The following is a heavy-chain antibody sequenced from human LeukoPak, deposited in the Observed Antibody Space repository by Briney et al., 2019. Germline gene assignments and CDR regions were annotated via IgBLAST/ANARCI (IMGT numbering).Heavy chain of an antibody. V-gene: IGHV3-7*05. CDR1: GFTFGSYW. D-gene: IGHD3-9*01. J-gene: IGHJ4*02. CDR2: IKQDGSEK. Sequence: GGSLRLSCAASGFTFGSYWMSWVRQAPGKGLEWVANIKQDGSEKYYVDSVKGRFTISRDNAKNSLYLQMNSLRAEDTAVYYCARDDYDILTGRNYYFDYWGQGTLVTVSS. CDR3: ARDDYDILTGRNYYFDY.